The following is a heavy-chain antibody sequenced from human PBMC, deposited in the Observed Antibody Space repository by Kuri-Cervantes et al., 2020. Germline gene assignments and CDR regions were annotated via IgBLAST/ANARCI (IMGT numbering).Heavy chain of an antibody. CDR2: ISSSGSTI. D-gene: IGHD3-22*01. CDR1: GFTFSDYY. J-gene: IGHJ4*02. CDR3: AKGGLYYYDSSGLPR. V-gene: IGHV3-11*01. Sequence: GESLKISCAASGFTFSDYYMSWIRQAPGKGLEWVSYISSSGSTIYYADSVKGRFTISRDNAKNSLYLQMNSLRAEDTAVYYCAKGGLYYYDSSGLPRWGQGTLVTVSS.